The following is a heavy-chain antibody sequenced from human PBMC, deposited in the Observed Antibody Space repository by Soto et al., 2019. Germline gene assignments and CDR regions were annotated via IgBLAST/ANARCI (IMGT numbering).Heavy chain of an antibody. Sequence: PSETLSLTCVVSGGSITSYHWSWIRQFPGKGLEWIAYTAYTGNTNYNPSLKSRVTISMDTSKNQFSLKLSSVTAADTAVYYCARASRSEDIVVVPAAIPYYYYGRDVWGQGTTVT. V-gene: IGHV4-59*12. CDR1: GGSITSYH. D-gene: IGHD2-2*02. CDR3: ARASRSEDIVVVPAAIPYYYYGRDV. J-gene: IGHJ6*02. CDR2: TAYTGNT.